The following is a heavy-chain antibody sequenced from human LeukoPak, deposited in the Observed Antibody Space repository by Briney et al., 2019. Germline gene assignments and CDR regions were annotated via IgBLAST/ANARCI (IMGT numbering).Heavy chain of an antibody. Sequence: ASVKVSCKASGYTFTSYGINWVRQATGQGLEWMGWMNPNSGNTGYAQKFQGRVTMTRNTSISTAYMELSSLRSEDTAVYYCARGRAAGTVDWFDPWGQGTLVTVSS. D-gene: IGHD6-13*01. CDR1: GYTFTSYG. J-gene: IGHJ5*02. CDR3: ARGRAAGTVDWFDP. V-gene: IGHV1-8*01. CDR2: MNPNSGNT.